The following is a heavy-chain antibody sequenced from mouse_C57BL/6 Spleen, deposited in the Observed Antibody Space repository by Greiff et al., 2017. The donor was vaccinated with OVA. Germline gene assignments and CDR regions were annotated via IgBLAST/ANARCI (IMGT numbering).Heavy chain of an antibody. CDR3: AREGDGGYFDY. CDR1: GYSITSGYD. J-gene: IGHJ2*01. D-gene: IGHD3-3*01. V-gene: IGHV3-1*01. CDR2: ISYSGST. Sequence: EVKLQESGPGMVKPSQSLSLTCTVTGYSITSGYDWHWIRHFPGNKLEWMGYISYSGSTNYNPSLKSRISITHDTSKNHFFLKLNSVTTEDTATYYCAREGDGGYFDYWGQGTTLTVSS.